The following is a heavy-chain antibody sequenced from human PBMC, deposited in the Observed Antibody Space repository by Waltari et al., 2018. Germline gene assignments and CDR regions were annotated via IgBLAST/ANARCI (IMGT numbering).Heavy chain of an antibody. CDR3: ASVADSGYKTN. Sequence: QVQLVESGGGVVQPGRSLRLSCAASGFSFDNYDMHWVRQARGKGLEWLAAISYDANNQYYTDSVKGRFTISRDNSKNLLYLQMNSLQTADTAVYYCASVADSGYKTNWGQGTLVTVSS. D-gene: IGHD5-12*01. CDR2: ISYDANNQ. V-gene: IGHV3-30-3*01. J-gene: IGHJ4*02. CDR1: GFSFDNYD.